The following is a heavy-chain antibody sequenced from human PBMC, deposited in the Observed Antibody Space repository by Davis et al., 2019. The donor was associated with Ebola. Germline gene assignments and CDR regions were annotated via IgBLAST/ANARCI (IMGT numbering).Heavy chain of an antibody. CDR1: GFTLSNAW. CDR2: IKSKTDGGTT. D-gene: IGHD3/OR15-3a*01. Sequence: PGGSLRLSCAASGFTLSNAWMSWVRQAPGKGLEWVGRIKSKTDGGTTDYAAPVKGRFTISRDDSKNTLYLQMNSLKTEDTAVYYCTTRGYGADWWFDPWGQGTLVTVSS. CDR3: TTRGYGADWWFDP. V-gene: IGHV3-15*01. J-gene: IGHJ5*02.